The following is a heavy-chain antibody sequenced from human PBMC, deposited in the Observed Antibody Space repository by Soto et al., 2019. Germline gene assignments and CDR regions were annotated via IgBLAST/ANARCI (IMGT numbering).Heavy chain of an antibody. CDR3: ARPVYCSGGSCVTVTNGWGMDV. J-gene: IGHJ6*02. Sequence: QVQLVQSGAEVKKPGSSVKVSCKASGGTFSSYAISWVRQAPGQGLEWMGGIIPIFGTANYAQKFQGRVTITADESTITAYMELSSLRSEDTAVYYCARPVYCSGGSCVTVTNGWGMDVWGQGTTVTVSS. CDR1: GGTFSSYA. V-gene: IGHV1-69*01. D-gene: IGHD2-15*01. CDR2: IIPIFGTA.